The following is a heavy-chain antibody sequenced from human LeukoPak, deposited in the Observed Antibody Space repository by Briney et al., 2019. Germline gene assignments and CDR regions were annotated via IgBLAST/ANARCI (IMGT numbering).Heavy chain of an antibody. CDR1: GFTVSSNY. CDR3: ARSNVDTAMAFDY. D-gene: IGHD5-18*01. Sequence: SGGSLRLSCAASGFTVSSNYMSWVRQAPGRGLEWVSVIYSGGSTYYADSVKGRFTISRDNSKNTLYLQMNSLRAEDTAVYYWARSNVDTAMAFDYWGQGTLVTVSS. CDR2: IYSGGST. V-gene: IGHV3-53*01. J-gene: IGHJ4*02.